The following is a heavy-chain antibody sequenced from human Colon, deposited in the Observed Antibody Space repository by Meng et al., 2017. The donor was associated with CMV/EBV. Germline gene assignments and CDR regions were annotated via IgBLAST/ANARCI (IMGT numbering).Heavy chain of an antibody. CDR3: ARVPYSSHSGLDF. CDR1: GYTVNNYW. D-gene: IGHD6-13*01. Sequence: GESLKISCSASGYTVNNYWMHWVRQAPGKGLVWVARINSDGGKTSYPDAVRGRFTVSRDNDKNTLYLQMNSLRADDTAVYYCARVPYSSHSGLDFWGQGTLVTVSS. CDR2: INSDGGKT. J-gene: IGHJ1*01. V-gene: IGHV3-74*01.